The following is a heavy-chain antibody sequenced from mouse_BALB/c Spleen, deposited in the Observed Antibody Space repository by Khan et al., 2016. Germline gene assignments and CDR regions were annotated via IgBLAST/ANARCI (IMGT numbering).Heavy chain of an antibody. CDR3: AREVYGRYFDY. CDR1: GYTFSSYW. CDR2: ILPGSGST. V-gene: IGHV1-9*01. J-gene: IGHJ2*01. Sequence: QVRLQQSGAELMKPGASVKISCKASGYTFSSYWIEWVKQRPGHGLEWIGEILPGSGSTNYNEKFKGKATFTADTSSNTAYMQLSSLTSEDSAVYYCAREVYGRYFDYWGQGTTLTGSS. D-gene: IGHD1-1*02.